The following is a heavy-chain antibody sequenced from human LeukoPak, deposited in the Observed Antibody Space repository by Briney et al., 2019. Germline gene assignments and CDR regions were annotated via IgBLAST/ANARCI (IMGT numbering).Heavy chain of an antibody. V-gene: IGHV3-48*04. CDR1: GFTFSSYS. J-gene: IGHJ3*02. Sequence: GGSLRLSCAASGFTFSSYSMNWVRQAPGMGLEWVSYISSSSSTIYYADSVKGRFTISRDNAKNSLYLQMNSLRAEDTAVYYCARVNVFSSGWSDAFDIWGQGTMVTVSS. D-gene: IGHD6-19*01. CDR2: ISSSSSTI. CDR3: ARVNVFSSGWSDAFDI.